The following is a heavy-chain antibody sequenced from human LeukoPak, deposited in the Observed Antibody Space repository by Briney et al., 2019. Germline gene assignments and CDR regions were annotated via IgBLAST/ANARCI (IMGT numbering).Heavy chain of an antibody. J-gene: IGHJ5*02. Sequence: PGGSLRLSCASSGFTFDNFAMNWVRQTPGKGLEWVSYISRSSSLIIYADSVKGRFTVSRDNGKNSPYLDMNSLTVEDTGLYYCARDGINWADRWGQGTLVTVSS. CDR3: ARDGINWADR. V-gene: IGHV3-21*05. CDR2: ISRSSSLI. CDR1: GFTFDNFA. D-gene: IGHD3-16*01.